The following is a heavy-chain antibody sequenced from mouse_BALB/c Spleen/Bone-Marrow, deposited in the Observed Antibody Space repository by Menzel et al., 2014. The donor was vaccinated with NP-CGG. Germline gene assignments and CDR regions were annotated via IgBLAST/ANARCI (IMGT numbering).Heavy chain of an antibody. CDR1: GYTSTDHA. D-gene: IGHD4-1*01. V-gene: IGHV1S53*02. J-gene: IGHJ3*01. CDR3: KRSLGRFAY. Sequence: VKLVESDAELVKPGASVKISCKASGYTSTDHAIHWVKQKPEQGLEWIGYISPGDGVIKYNEKFKGKAILTADKSSSTAYMQLNSLTSEDSAVYFCKRSLGRFAYWGQGTLVTVSA. CDR2: ISPGDGVI.